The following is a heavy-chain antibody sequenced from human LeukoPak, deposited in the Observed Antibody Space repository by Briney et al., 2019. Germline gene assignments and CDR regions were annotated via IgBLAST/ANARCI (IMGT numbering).Heavy chain of an antibody. D-gene: IGHD2-15*01. V-gene: IGHV1-69*04. CDR2: IIPILGIA. CDR3: ARSIYCSGGSCYSLIFWFDP. J-gene: IGHJ5*02. CDR1: GGTFSSYA. Sequence: ASVKVSCKASGGTFSSYAISWVRQAPGQGLEWMGRIIPILGIANYAQKFQGRVTITADKSTSTAYMELSSLRSEDTAVYYCARSIYCSGGSCYSLIFWFDPWGQGTQVTVSS.